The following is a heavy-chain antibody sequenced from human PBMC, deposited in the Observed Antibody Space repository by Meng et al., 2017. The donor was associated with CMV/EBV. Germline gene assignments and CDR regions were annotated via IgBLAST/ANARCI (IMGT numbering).Heavy chain of an antibody. CDR2: IDPSSGGT. Sequence: ASVKVSCKASGFTFTGYYIHWVRQAPGQGLEWMGWIDPSSGGTNYAQRFQGRVTMTRDTSISTAYMELTRLRSDDTAVYYCARDPLFGFDPWGQGTLVTVSS. V-gene: IGHV1-2*02. D-gene: IGHD2-21*01. CDR3: ARDPLFGFDP. CDR1: GFTFTGYY. J-gene: IGHJ5*02.